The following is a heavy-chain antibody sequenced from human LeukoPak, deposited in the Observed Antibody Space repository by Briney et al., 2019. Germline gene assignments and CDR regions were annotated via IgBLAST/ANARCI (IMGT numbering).Heavy chain of an antibody. J-gene: IGHJ4*02. CDR3: ARDQPGATVTTFFDY. CDR1: GFTFSSYS. V-gene: IGHV3-48*02. D-gene: IGHD4-17*01. CDR2: ISSSSSTI. Sequence: GRSLRLSCAASGFTFSSYSMNWVRQAPGKGLEWVSYISSSSSTIYYADSVKGRFTISRDNAKNSLYLQMNSLRDEDTAVYYCARDQPGATVTTFFDYWGQGTLVTVSS.